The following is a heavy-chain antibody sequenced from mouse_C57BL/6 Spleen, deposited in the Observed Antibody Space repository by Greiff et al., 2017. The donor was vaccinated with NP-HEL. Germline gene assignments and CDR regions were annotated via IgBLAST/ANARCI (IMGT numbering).Heavy chain of an antibody. V-gene: IGHV1-42*01. CDR1: GYSFTGYY. Sequence: VQLQQSGPELVKPGASVKISCKASGYSFTGYYMNWVKQSPEKSLEWIGEINPSTGGTTYNQKFKAKATLTVDKSSSTAYMQLKRLTSEDSAVYYCARKAYDYDDAWYFDVWGTGTTVTVSS. CDR2: INPSTGGT. D-gene: IGHD2-4*01. CDR3: ARKAYDYDDAWYFDV. J-gene: IGHJ1*03.